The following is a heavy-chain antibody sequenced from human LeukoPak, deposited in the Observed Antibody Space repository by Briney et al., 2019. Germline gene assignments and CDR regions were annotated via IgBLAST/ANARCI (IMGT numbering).Heavy chain of an antibody. CDR1: GFTFSSYW. Sequence: GGSLRLSCAASGFTFSSYWMHWVRQAPGKGLVWVSRINSDGSSTTYADSVKGRFTISRDNAKNTLYMQMNSLRAEDTAVYYCARDPESYYDYVWGSYRTLDYWGQGTLVTVSS. J-gene: IGHJ4*02. CDR2: INSDGSST. V-gene: IGHV3-74*01. CDR3: ARDPESYYDYVWGSYRTLDY. D-gene: IGHD3-16*02.